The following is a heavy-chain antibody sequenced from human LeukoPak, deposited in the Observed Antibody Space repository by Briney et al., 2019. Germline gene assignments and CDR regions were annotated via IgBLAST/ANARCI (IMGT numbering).Heavy chain of an antibody. CDR3: ARAGEDYYGSGRQKLRPPH. D-gene: IGHD3-10*01. CDR1: GYTLTELS. CDR2: FDPEDGET. J-gene: IGHJ4*02. V-gene: IGHV1-24*01. Sequence: ASVKVSCKVSGYTLTELSMHWVRQAPGKGLEWMGGFDPEDGETIYAQKFQGRVTMTEDTSTDTAYMELSSLRSEDTAVYYCARAGEDYYGSGRQKLRPPHWGQGTLVTVSS.